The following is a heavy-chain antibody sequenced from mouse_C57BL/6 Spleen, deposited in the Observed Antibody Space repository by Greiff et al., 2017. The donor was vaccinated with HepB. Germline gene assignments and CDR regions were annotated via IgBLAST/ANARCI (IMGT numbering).Heavy chain of an antibody. Sequence: DVQLQESGPGLVKPSQSLSLTCSVTGYSITSGYYWNWIRQFPGNKLEWMGYISYDGSNNYNPSLKNRISITRDTSKNQFFLKLNSVTTEDTATYYCARYYYGLYYFDYWGQGTTLTVSS. CDR2: ISYDGSN. V-gene: IGHV3-6*01. J-gene: IGHJ2*01. CDR3: ARYYYGLYYFDY. CDR1: GYSITSGYY. D-gene: IGHD1-1*01.